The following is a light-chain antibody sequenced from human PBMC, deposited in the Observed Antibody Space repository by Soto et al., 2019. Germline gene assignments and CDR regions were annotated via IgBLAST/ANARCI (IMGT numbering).Light chain of an antibody. J-gene: IGKJ1*01. CDR2: AAS. CDR3: QQSYSSPPT. CDR1: QGIRND. Sequence: IQMTQSPSSLSASVGDRVTITCRASQGIRNDLGWYQQKPGKAPKLLIFAASSLQSGVPSRFSGSRSGPDFTLTISSLQPEDFATYYCQQSYSSPPTFGQGTKVDIK. V-gene: IGKV1-39*01.